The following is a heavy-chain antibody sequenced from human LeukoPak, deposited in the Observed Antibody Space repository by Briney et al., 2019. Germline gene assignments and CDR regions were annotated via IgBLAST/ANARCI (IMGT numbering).Heavy chain of an antibody. CDR3: ARRYYGSATYRLPYDY. CDR2: IKQDGSEK. V-gene: IGHV3-7*01. CDR1: GFTFSTYW. D-gene: IGHD3-22*01. J-gene: IGHJ4*02. Sequence: GGSLRLSCAASGFTFSTYWMSWVRQAPGKGLEWVANIKQDGSEKYYGDSVKGRFTISRDNAKNSLYLQMSSLRAEDTAVYYCARRYYGSATYRLPYDYWGQGTLVTVSS.